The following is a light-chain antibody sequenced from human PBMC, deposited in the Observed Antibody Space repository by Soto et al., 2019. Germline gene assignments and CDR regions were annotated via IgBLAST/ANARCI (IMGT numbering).Light chain of an antibody. V-gene: IGKV3-20*01. CDR1: QSVRSNY. CDR2: GAS. CDR3: QQYGGSPYT. J-gene: IGKJ2*01. Sequence: EIVLTQSPGTLSLSPGERATLSCRASQSVRSNYLAWYQQKPGQAPRLLIYGASSRATGIPDRFSGTGSRTAFTLTISRLEPEDFAVYYCQQYGGSPYTFGQGTKLEIK.